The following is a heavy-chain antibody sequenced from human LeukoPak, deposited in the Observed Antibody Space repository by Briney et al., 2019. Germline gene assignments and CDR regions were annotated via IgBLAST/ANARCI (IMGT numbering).Heavy chain of an antibody. CDR3: ARLAAAGQYYYYGMDV. V-gene: IGHV3-30-3*01. Sequence: GRSLRLSCAASGFTFSSYAMHWVRQAPGKGLEWVAVLSYDGSNKYYTDSVKGRFTISRDNSKNTLYLQMNSLRAEDTAVYYCARLAAAGQYYYYGMDVWGQGTTVTVSS. CDR2: LSYDGSNK. D-gene: IGHD6-13*01. CDR1: GFTFSSYA. J-gene: IGHJ6*02.